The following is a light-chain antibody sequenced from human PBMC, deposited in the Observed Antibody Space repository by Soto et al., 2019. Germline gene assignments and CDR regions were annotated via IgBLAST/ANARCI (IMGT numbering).Light chain of an antibody. Sequence: DIQMTQSPSTLSASVGDRVTITCRASQSISTWLAWYQQKPGKAPKLLIYKASSLEGGVPSRFSGSGSGTECTLTISSLQPDDFATYYCQQYLNRWTFGQGTKVEIK. CDR1: QSISTW. CDR3: QQYLNRWT. J-gene: IGKJ1*01. V-gene: IGKV1-5*03. CDR2: KAS.